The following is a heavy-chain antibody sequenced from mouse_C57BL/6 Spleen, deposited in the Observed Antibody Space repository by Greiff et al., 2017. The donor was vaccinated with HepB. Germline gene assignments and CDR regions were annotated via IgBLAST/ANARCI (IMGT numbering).Heavy chain of an antibody. Sequence: EVQLQESGPGLVKPSQSLSLTCSVTGYSITSGYYWNWIRQFPGNKLEWMGYISYDGSNNYNPSLKNRISITRDTSKNQFFLKLNSVTTEDTATYYCARGGYGSSGVDYAMDYWGQGTSVTVSS. CDR1: GYSITSGYY. D-gene: IGHD1-1*01. J-gene: IGHJ4*01. CDR2: ISYDGSN. CDR3: ARGGYGSSGVDYAMDY. V-gene: IGHV3-6*01.